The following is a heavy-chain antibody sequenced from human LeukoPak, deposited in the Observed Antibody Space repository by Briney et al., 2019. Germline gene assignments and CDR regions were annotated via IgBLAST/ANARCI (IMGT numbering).Heavy chain of an antibody. V-gene: IGHV1-58*02. CDR1: GFTFTSSA. Sequence: SVKVSSKASGFTFTSSAMQWVRQARGQRLEWIGWIVVGSGNTNCAQKFQERVTITRDMSTSTAYMELSSLRSEDTAVYYCAADPYYDILTGYAWHPWGQGTLVTVSS. CDR2: IVVGSGNT. J-gene: IGHJ5*02. D-gene: IGHD3-9*01. CDR3: AADPYYDILTGYAWHP.